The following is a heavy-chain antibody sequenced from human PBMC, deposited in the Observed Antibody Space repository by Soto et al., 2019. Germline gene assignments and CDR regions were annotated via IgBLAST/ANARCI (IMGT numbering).Heavy chain of an antibody. V-gene: IGHV3-30-3*01. CDR2: ISYDGSNK. J-gene: IGHJ6*02. CDR3: ARDEHGSGSHHYYYYGMDV. CDR1: GFTFSSYA. D-gene: IGHD3-10*01. Sequence: GGSLRLSCAASGFTFSSYAMHWVRQAPGKGLEWVAVISYDGSNKYYADSVKGRFTISRDNSKNTLYLQMNSLRAEDTAVYYCARDEHGSGSHHYYYYGMDVWGQGTTVTVSS.